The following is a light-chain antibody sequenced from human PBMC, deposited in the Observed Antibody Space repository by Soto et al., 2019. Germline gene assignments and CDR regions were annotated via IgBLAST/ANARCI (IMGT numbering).Light chain of an antibody. CDR3: QQYNLYSAIT. CDR1: QSISDR. V-gene: IGKV1-5*03. Sequence: DIRLTQSPSTLSASVGDRVTITCRASQSISDRLAWYQQKSGKAPRLLIYRASSLENEVPSRFSGSGSGTEFTLTISSLQPDDFATYYCQQYNLYSAITLGQGIKLEI. CDR2: RAS. J-gene: IGKJ2*01.